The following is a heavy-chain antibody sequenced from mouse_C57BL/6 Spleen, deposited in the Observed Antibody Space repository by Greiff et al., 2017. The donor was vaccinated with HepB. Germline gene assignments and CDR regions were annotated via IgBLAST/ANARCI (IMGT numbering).Heavy chain of an antibody. D-gene: IGHD2-5*01. V-gene: IGHV1-80*01. CDR3: ARGDSNYLLDY. CDR1: GYAFSSYW. Sequence: QVQLQQSGAELVKPGASVKISCKASGYAFSSYWMNWVKQRPGKGLEWIGQIYPGDGDTNYNGKFKGKATLTADKSTSTAYMKLSRLTYEESAVYFCARGDSNYLLDYWGQGTTLTVSS. CDR2: IYPGDGDT. J-gene: IGHJ2*01.